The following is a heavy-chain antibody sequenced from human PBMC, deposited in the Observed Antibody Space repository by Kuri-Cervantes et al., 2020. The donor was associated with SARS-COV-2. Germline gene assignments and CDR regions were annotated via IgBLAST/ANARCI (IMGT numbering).Heavy chain of an antibody. D-gene: IGHD2-2*01. J-gene: IGHJ5*02. V-gene: IGHV1-69*05. CDR3: AREGCSSTSCYSAWFDP. CDR2: IIPIFGTA. CDR1: GYTFTSYD. Sequence: SVKVSCKASGYTFTSYDISWVRQAPGQGLEWMGGIIPIFGTANYAQKFQGRVTITTDESTSTAYMELSSLRSEDTAVYYCAREGCSSTSCYSAWFDPWGQGTLVTVSS.